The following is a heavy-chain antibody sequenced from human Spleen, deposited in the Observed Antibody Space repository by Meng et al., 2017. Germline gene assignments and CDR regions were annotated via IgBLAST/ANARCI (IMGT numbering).Heavy chain of an antibody. Sequence: QVQPVQSGTEVKKPGASGEVPCKASDYTFTGYGVSWVRQAPGQGLEWMAWLGAHDGDTSHAPKFQGRVTVSADRPTATAYMELRSLRSDDTAVYYCARGTPGRSYSDYWGQGTLVTVSS. V-gene: IGHV1-18*01. CDR3: ARGTPGRSYSDY. D-gene: IGHD3-10*01. CDR2: LGAHDGDT. CDR1: DYTFTGYG. J-gene: IGHJ4*02.